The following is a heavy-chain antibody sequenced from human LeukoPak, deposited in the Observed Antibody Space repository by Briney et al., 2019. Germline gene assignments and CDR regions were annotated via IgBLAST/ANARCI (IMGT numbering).Heavy chain of an antibody. D-gene: IGHD2-15*01. V-gene: IGHV3-53*01. CDR2: FYRGDST. CDR1: GFTVSSSY. J-gene: IGHJ4*02. CDR3: AREVVSSPSYFDS. Sequence: GGSLRLSCAASGFTVSSSYMFWVRQAPGKGLEWVSFFYRGDSTYYAESVRGRFTISRDNSKNTLYLLMNSLIPEDTAVYYCAREVVSSPSYFDSWGQGTLVTVSS.